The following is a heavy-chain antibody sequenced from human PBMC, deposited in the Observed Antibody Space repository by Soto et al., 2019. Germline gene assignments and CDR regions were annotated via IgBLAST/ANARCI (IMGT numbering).Heavy chain of an antibody. CDR2: ISYDGSNK. CDR3: AKDHELWLVPGY. V-gene: IGHV3-30*18. CDR1: GFTFSSYG. Sequence: PGGSLRLSCAASGFTFSSYGMHWVRQAPGKGLEWVAVISYDGSNKYYADSVKGRFTISRDNSKNTLYLQMNSLRAEDTAVYYCAKDHELWLVPGYWGQGT. J-gene: IGHJ4*02. D-gene: IGHD6-19*01.